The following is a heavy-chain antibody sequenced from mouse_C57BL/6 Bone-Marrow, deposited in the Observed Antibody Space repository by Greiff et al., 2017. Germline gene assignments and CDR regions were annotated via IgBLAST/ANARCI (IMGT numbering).Heavy chain of an antibody. V-gene: IGHV1-81*01. Sequence: VKLMESGAELARPGASVKLSCKASGYTFTSYGISWVKQRTGQGLEWIGEIYPRSGNTYYNEKFKGKATLTADKSSSTAYMELRSLTSEDSAVYFCARCDGYCPFAYWGQGTLVTVSA. J-gene: IGHJ3*01. CDR3: ARCDGYCPFAY. CDR2: IYPRSGNT. CDR1: GYTFTSYG. D-gene: IGHD2-3*01.